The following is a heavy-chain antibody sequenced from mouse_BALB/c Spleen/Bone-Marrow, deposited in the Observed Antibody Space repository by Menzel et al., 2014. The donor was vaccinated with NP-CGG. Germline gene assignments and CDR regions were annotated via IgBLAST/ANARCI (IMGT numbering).Heavy chain of an antibody. J-gene: IGHJ2*01. Sequence: EVQGVESGGGLVQPGGSLKLSCAASGFDFSRYWMSWVRQAPGKGLEWIGEINPDSSTISYTPSLKDKFIISRDNAKNTLYLQMSKVRSEDTALYYCARPGGYYVGYFDYWGQGTTLTVSS. CDR3: ARPGGYYVGYFDY. D-gene: IGHD2-3*01. CDR1: GFDFSRYW. V-gene: IGHV4-1*02. CDR2: INPDSSTI.